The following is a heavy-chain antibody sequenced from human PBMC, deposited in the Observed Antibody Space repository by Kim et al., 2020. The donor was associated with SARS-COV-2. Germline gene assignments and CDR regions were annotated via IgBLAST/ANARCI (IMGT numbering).Heavy chain of an antibody. D-gene: IGHD3-9*01. CDR2: FDPEDGET. CDR1: GYTLTELS. J-gene: IGHJ5*02. V-gene: IGHV1-24*01. Sequence: ASVKVSCKVSGYTLTELSMHWVRQAPGKGLEWMGGFDPEDGETIYAQKFQGRVTMTEDTSTDTAYMELSSLRSEDTAVYYCATSSPLPYYDILTGIHWFDPWGQGTLVTVSS. CDR3: ATSSPLPYYDILTGIHWFDP.